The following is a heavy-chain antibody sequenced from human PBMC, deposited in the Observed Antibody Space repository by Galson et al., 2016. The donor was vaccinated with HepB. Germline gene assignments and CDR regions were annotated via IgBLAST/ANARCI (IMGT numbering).Heavy chain of an antibody. D-gene: IGHD2-15*01. CDR1: GGSFSDYY. Sequence: SETLSLTCAVYGGSFSDYYWSWIRQPPGKGLEWIGKIDHGGSTHYNPSLQSRVTISIDTSKKQFSLKLTSVTAADTATYYCARVKSLRESMAYLLVGDLYCFDSWGQGTLVTVSS. J-gene: IGHJ4*02. CDR2: IDHGGST. CDR3: ARVKSLRESMAYLLVGDLYCFDS. V-gene: IGHV4-34*01.